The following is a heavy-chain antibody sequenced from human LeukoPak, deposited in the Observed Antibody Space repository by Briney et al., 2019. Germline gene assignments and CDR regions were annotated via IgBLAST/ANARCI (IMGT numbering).Heavy chain of an antibody. CDR3: ARRYGSGSYAPSDY. D-gene: IGHD3-10*01. Sequence: PGRSLRLSCAASGFTFSSYGMHWVRQAPGKGLEWVAVIWYDGSDKYYADSVKGRFTISRDNSKNTLYLQMNSLRAEDTAVYYCARRYGSGSYAPSDYWGQETLVTVSS. J-gene: IGHJ4*02. CDR2: IWYDGSDK. CDR1: GFTFSSYG. V-gene: IGHV3-33*01.